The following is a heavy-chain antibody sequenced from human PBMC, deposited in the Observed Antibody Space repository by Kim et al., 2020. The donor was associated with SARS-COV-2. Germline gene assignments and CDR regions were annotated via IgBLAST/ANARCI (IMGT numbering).Heavy chain of an antibody. V-gene: IGHV1-3*01. D-gene: IGHD3-22*01. Sequence: QKFQGRVTITRDTAASTAYMELSSLRSEDTAVYYCARRKDYYDSSGYFDYWGQGTLVTVSS. CDR3: ARRKDYYDSSGYFDY. J-gene: IGHJ4*02.